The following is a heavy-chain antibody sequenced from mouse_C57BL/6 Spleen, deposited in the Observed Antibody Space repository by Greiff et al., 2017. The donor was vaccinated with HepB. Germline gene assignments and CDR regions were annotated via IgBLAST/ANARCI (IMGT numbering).Heavy chain of an antibody. CDR1: GFTFSDYG. V-gene: IGHV5-15*04. J-gene: IGHJ4*01. CDR2: ISNLAYSI. Sequence: DVMLVESGGGLVQPGGSLKLSCAASGFTFSDYGMAWVRQAPRKGPEWVAFISNLAYSIYYADTVTGRFTISRENAKNTLYLEMSSLRSEDTAMYYCARRAVVEGYAMDYWGQGTSVTVSS. D-gene: IGHD1-1*01. CDR3: ARRAVVEGYAMDY.